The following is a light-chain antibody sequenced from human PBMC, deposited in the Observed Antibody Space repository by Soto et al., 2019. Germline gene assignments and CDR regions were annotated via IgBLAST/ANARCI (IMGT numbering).Light chain of an antibody. Sequence: DIQMTQSPSTLSASVGDRVTITCRANQSLSSWLAWYQQKPGKAPKLLIHTASTLKTGVPSRFSGSGSGTEFTLTITSLXPDXXXTYFCQQYTAYSLTFGPGTKVDLK. CDR1: QSLSSW. J-gene: IGKJ3*01. CDR3: QQYTAYSLT. CDR2: TAS. V-gene: IGKV1-5*03.